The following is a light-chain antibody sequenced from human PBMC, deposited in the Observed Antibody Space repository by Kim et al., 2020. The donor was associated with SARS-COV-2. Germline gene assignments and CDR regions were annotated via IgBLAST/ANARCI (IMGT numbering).Light chain of an antibody. V-gene: IGKV1-6*01. CDR1: QAIRND. CDR2: ATS. Sequence: GDRVTITCRASQAIRNDLGWYQQKLGDAPRLLIYATSSLQSGVPPRFRGIGSGTDFTLTSTSLQPEDFTTSYCLQDYSYPRTFGQGTTL. CDR3: LQDYSYPRT. J-gene: IGKJ2*01.